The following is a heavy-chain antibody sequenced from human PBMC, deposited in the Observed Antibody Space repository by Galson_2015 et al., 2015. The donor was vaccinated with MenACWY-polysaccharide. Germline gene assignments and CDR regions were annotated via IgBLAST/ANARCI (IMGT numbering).Heavy chain of an antibody. J-gene: IGHJ5*02. CDR2: IGAYNGKT. V-gene: IGHV1-18*01. Sequence: SVKVSCKASGYTFTSYGITWVRQAPGQGLEWMGWIGAYNGKTNYAQKLQGRVTMTTDTSTSTAYMELRSLRSDNTAVYYCARENVLLWATRGFDPWGQGTLVTVSS. CDR1: GYTFTSYG. CDR3: ARENVLLWATRGFDP. D-gene: IGHD3-10*01.